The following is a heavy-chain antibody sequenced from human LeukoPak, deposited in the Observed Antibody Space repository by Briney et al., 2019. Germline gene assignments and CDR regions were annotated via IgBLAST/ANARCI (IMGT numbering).Heavy chain of an antibody. CDR3: ATTASNSGYDLGWFDP. V-gene: IGHV1-24*01. J-gene: IGHJ5*02. Sequence: ASVKVSCKVSGYTLTELSMHWVRQAPGKGLAWMGGFDPEDGETIYAQKFQGRVTMTEDTSTDTAYMELSSLRSEDTAVYYCATTASNSGYDLGWFDPWGQGTLVTVSS. CDR1: GYTLTELS. CDR2: FDPEDGET. D-gene: IGHD5-12*01.